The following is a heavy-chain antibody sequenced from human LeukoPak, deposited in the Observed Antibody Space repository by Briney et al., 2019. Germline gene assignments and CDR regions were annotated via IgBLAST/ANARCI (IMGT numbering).Heavy chain of an antibody. Sequence: SVKVSCKASGYTFTGYYMHWVRQAPGQGLEWMGGIIPIFGTANYAQKFRGRVTITADKSTRTAYMELSSLRSEDTAVYYCARNSGWYGVSWGLGTLVTVSS. D-gene: IGHD6-19*01. CDR2: IIPIFGTA. J-gene: IGHJ4*02. CDR3: ARNSGWYGVS. CDR1: GYTFTGYY. V-gene: IGHV1-69*06.